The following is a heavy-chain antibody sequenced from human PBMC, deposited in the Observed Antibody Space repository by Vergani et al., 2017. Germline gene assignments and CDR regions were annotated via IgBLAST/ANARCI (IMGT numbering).Heavy chain of an antibody. V-gene: IGHV3-30-3*01. Sequence: VQLLESGGGVVQPGRSLRLSCAASGFTFSSYAMHWVRQAPGKGLEWVAVISYDGSNKYYADSVKGRFTISRDNSKNTLYLQMNSLRAEDTAVYYCAKDPGPLEYFDYWGQGTLVTVSS. CDR1: GFTFSSYA. J-gene: IGHJ4*02. D-gene: IGHD1-1*01. CDR3: AKDPGPLEYFDY. CDR2: ISYDGSNK.